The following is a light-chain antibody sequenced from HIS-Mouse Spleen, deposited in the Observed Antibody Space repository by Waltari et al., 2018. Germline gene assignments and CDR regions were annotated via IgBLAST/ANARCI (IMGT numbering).Light chain of an antibody. Sequence: QSALTQPRSVSGSPGQSVTISCTGTSSDVGGYNYGSWYQRHPGKAPKLMFFDFGKRPSGFPDRFSGSKSGNTASLTISGLQAEDEADYYCCSYAGSYTWVFGGGTKLTVL. CDR3: CSYAGSYTWV. V-gene: IGLV2-11*01. J-gene: IGLJ3*02. CDR2: DFG. CDR1: SSDVGGYNY.